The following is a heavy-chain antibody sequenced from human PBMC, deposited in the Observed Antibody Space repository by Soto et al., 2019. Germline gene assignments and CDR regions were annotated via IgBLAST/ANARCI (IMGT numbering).Heavy chain of an antibody. CDR2: IIPISDTT. CDR3: ARSQGSSTSLEIYYYYYYGMDV. Sequence: QVQLVQSGAEVKKPGSSVKVSCKASGGPFSSYAISWVRQAPGQGLEWMGGIIPISDTTHYAQKFQGRVTITADESTSTAYMELSSLRSEDTAVYYCARSQGSSTSLEIYYYYYYGMDVWGQGTTVTVSS. J-gene: IGHJ6*02. D-gene: IGHD2-2*01. V-gene: IGHV1-69*01. CDR1: GGPFSSYA.